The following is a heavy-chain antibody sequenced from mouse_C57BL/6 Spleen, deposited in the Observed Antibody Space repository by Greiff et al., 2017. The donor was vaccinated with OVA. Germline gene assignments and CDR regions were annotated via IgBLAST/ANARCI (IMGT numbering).Heavy chain of an antibody. CDR1: GYTFTSYW. Sequence: QVQLQQPGAELVKPGASVKLSCKASGYTFTSYWMHWVKQRPGQGLEWIGMIHPNSGSTNYNEKFKSKATLTVDKSSSTAYMQLSSLTSEDSAVYYCARAHGSSYGWYFDVWGTGTTVTVSS. V-gene: IGHV1-64*01. CDR2: IHPNSGST. J-gene: IGHJ1*03. CDR3: ARAHGSSYGWYFDV. D-gene: IGHD1-1*01.